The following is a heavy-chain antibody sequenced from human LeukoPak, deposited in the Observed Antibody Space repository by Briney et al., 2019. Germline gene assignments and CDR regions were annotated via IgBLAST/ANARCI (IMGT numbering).Heavy chain of an antibody. V-gene: IGHV3-53*01. D-gene: IGHD3-22*01. CDR2: IYSGGST. Sequence: GGSLRLSCAASGFTVSSNYMSWVRQAPGKGLEWVSVIYSGGSTYYADSVKGRFTISRDNSKNTLYLQMNSLRAEDTAVYYCARETYYYDSSGYYPGYFDYWGQGTLVTVSS. CDR3: ARETYYYDSSGYYPGYFDY. CDR1: GFTVSSNY. J-gene: IGHJ4*02.